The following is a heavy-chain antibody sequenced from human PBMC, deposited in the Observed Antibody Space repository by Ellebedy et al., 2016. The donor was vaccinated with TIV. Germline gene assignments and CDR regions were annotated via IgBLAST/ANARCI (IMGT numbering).Heavy chain of an antibody. Sequence: GESLKISXAASGFTFSSYSMNWVRQAPGKGLEWVSSISSSSSYIYYADSVKGRFTISRDNAKNSLYLQMNSLRAEDTAVYYCARDRFLLGIGYDYWGQGTLVTVSS. CDR2: ISSSSSYI. J-gene: IGHJ4*02. D-gene: IGHD7-27*01. CDR3: ARDRFLLGIGYDY. CDR1: GFTFSSYS. V-gene: IGHV3-21*01.